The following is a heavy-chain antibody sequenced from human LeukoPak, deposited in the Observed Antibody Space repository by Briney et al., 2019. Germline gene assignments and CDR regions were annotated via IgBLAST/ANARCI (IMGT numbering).Heavy chain of an antibody. D-gene: IGHD6-19*01. J-gene: IGHJ4*02. CDR1: GYSFTSYW. CDR3: ASHMYSIGWYLIIDS. CDR2: IYPGDSDT. V-gene: IGHV5-51*01. Sequence: GESLKISCKGSGYSFTSYWIGWVRQMPGKGLEWMGIIYPGDSDTRYSPSFQGQVTISADKSISTAYLQWSSLKASDTAMYYCASHMYSIGWYLIIDSGGQGTLVTVS.